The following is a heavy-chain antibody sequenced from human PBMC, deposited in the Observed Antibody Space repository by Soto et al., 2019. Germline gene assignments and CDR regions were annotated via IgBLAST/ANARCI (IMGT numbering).Heavy chain of an antibody. Sequence: PGGSLRLSCAASGFTFSSYAMSWVRQAPGKGLEWVSAISGSGGSTYYADSVKGRFTIPRDNSKNTLYLQMNSLRAEDTAVYYCAKAPTVAGNSVYYGMDVWGQGTTVTVSS. V-gene: IGHV3-23*01. CDR2: ISGSGGST. J-gene: IGHJ6*02. CDR1: GFTFSSYA. D-gene: IGHD6-19*01. CDR3: AKAPTVAGNSVYYGMDV.